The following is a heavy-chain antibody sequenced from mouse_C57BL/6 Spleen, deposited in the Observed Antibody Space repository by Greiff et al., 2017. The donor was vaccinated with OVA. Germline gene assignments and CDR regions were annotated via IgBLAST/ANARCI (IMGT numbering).Heavy chain of an antibody. CDR3: ARGGVTTGFDY. V-gene: IGHV1-64*01. D-gene: IGHD1-1*01. CDR1: GYTFTSYW. J-gene: IGHJ2*01. Sequence: VKLMESGAELVKPGASVKLSCKASGYTFTSYWMHWVKQRPGQGLEWIGMIHPNSGSTNYNEKFKSKATLTVDKSSSTAYMQLSSLTSEDSAVYYCARGGVTTGFDYWGQGTTLTVSS. CDR2: IHPNSGST.